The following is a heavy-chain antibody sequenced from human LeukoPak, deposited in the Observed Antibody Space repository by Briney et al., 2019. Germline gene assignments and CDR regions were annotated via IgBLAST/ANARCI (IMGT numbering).Heavy chain of an antibody. CDR2: IWYDGSNK. V-gene: IGHV3-33*01. J-gene: IGHJ4*02. CDR1: GFTFSSYG. CDR3: ARGDSSSWNNYFDY. Sequence: PGRSLRLSRAASGFTFSSYGMHWVRQAPGKGLEWVAVIWYDGSNKYYADSVKGRFTISRDNSKNTLYLQMNSLRAEDTAVYYCARGDSSSWNNYFDYWGQGTLVTVSS. D-gene: IGHD6-13*01.